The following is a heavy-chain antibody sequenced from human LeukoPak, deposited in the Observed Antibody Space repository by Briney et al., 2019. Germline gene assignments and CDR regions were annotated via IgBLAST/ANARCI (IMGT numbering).Heavy chain of an antibody. V-gene: IGHV3-7*01. CDR1: GFTFSSYW. D-gene: IGHD3-16*01. CDR3: ARDMDYDSSPYYYYGMDV. J-gene: IGHJ6*02. Sequence: PGGSLRLSCAASGFTFSSYWMSWVRQAPGKGLEWVASIKEDGSEKYYVDSVKGRFTISRDNAKNAVYLQMNSLRAEDTAVYYCARDMDYDSSPYYYYGMDVWGQGTTVTVSS. CDR2: IKEDGSEK.